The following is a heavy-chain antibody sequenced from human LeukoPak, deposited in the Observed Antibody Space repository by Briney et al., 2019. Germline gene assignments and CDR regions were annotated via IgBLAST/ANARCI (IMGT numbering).Heavy chain of an antibody. V-gene: IGHV1-69*05. J-gene: IGHJ4*02. CDR3: ARVVTAGTFDY. Sequence: GASVKVSCKASGGTFSSYAISWVRQAPGQGLEWMGGIIPIFGTANYAQKVQGRVTITTDESTSTAYMELSSLRSEDTAVYYCARVVTAGTFDYWGQGTLVTVSS. CDR2: IIPIFGTA. CDR1: GGTFSSYA. D-gene: IGHD2-21*02.